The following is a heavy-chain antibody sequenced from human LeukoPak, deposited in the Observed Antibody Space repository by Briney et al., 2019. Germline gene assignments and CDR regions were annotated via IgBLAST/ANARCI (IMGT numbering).Heavy chain of an antibody. D-gene: IGHD3-22*01. CDR3: ARMDDSSGDFDY. CDR2: INQSGST. CDR1: GGSFSGYY. J-gene: IGHJ4*02. V-gene: IGHV4-34*01. Sequence: KPSETLSLTCAVFGGSFSGYYWSWIRQPPGKGLEWIGEINQSGSTNYNPSLKSRVTISVDTSKNQFSLKLSSVTAADAAVYYCARMDDSSGDFDYWGQGTLVTVSS.